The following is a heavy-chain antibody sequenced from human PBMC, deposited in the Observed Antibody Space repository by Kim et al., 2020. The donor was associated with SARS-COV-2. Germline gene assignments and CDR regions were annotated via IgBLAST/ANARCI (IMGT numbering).Heavy chain of an antibody. V-gene: IGHV3-30*18. D-gene: IGHD2-2*03. CDR1: GFTFSSYG. CDR3: AKDDKWIEGFFDY. Sequence: GGSLRLSCAASGFTFSSYGMHWVRQAPGKGLEWVAVISYDGSNKYYADSVKGRFTISRDNSKNTLYLQMNSLRAEDTAVYYCAKDDKWIEGFFDYWGQGTLVTVSS. CDR2: ISYDGSNK. J-gene: IGHJ4*02.